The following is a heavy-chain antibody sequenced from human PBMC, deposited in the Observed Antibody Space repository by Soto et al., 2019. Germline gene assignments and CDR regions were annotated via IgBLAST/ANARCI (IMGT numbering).Heavy chain of an antibody. Sequence: GGSLRLSCAASGFTFNNYGMHWVRQAPGKGLEWVAGIWYDGNGYYYANSVKGRFTISRDNSKNTLYLQMSSLRAEDTATYYCATTYCLIQFGGPFEYWGQGTLVTVSS. V-gene: IGHV3-33*01. CDR2: IWYDGNGY. J-gene: IGHJ4*02. CDR3: ATTYCLIQFGGPFEY. D-gene: IGHD3-16*01. CDR1: GFTFNNYG.